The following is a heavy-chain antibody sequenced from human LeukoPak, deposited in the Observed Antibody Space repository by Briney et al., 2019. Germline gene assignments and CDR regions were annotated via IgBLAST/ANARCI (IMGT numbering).Heavy chain of an antibody. CDR2: IDGTSAYR. CDR3: AKILRYQLVDYHALDV. CDR1: GFIFSDYA. Sequence: GGSLRLSCAASGFIFSDYAINWVRQAPGKGLEWVSAIDGTSAYRYYGDSVKGRFTISRDNAKSSVSLQMNSLRDDDTAVYYCAKILRYQLVDYHALDVWGQGATVTVSS. D-gene: IGHD2-2*01. J-gene: IGHJ6*02. V-gene: IGHV3-21*01.